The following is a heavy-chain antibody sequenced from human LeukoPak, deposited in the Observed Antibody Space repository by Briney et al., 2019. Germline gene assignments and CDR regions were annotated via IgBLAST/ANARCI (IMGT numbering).Heavy chain of an antibody. CDR1: GFTFSSYA. CDR3: AKDPIVLRSRGALDV. CDR2: ISGSGGST. Sequence: PGGSLRLSCAASGFTFSSYAMSWVRQAPGKGLEWVSAISGSGGSTYYADSVKGRFTISRDNSKNTLYLQMNSLRAEDTAVYCCAKDPIVLRSRGALDVWGQGTMVTVSS. D-gene: IGHD3-22*01. V-gene: IGHV3-23*01. J-gene: IGHJ3*01.